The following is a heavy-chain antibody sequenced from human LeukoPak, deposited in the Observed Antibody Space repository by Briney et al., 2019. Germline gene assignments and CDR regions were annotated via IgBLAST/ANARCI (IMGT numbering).Heavy chain of an antibody. CDR2: INHSGST. J-gene: IGHJ6*02. Sequence: SETLSLTCTVSGGSISSSSYYWGWIRQPPGKGLEWIGEINHSGSTNYNPSLKSRVTISVDTSKNQFSLKLSSVTAADTAVYYCARGSMVRGTPYYYYGMDVWGQGTTVTVSS. CDR1: GGSISSSSYY. V-gene: IGHV4-39*07. CDR3: ARGSMVRGTPYYYYGMDV. D-gene: IGHD3-10*01.